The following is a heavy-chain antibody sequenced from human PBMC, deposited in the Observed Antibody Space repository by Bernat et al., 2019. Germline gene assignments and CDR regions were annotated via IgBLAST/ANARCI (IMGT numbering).Heavy chain of an antibody. CDR1: GFTFSSYG. V-gene: IGHV3-74*02. Sequence: VQLVESGGGVVQPGRSLRLSCAASGFTFSSYGMHWVRQAPGKGLVWVSRINSDGSSTSYADSVKGRFTISRDNAKNTLYLQMNSLRAEDTAVYYCASFEWELLFDYWGQGTLVTVSS. D-gene: IGHD1-26*01. CDR3: ASFEWELLFDY. CDR2: INSDGSST. J-gene: IGHJ4*02.